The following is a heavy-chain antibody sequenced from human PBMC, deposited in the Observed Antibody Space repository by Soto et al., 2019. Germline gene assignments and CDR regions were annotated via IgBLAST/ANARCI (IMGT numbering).Heavy chain of an antibody. D-gene: IGHD3-3*01. Sequence: SVKVSCKASAFTFTNSAVQWVRQARGQRPEWIGWIVVGNGNTNYAQKFQGRVAITRDMSTTTVYLELSGLRSEDTAVYYCAADKGGYDFWSGPTIGLDVWGQGTTVTVSS. J-gene: IGHJ6*02. CDR1: AFTFTNSA. CDR3: AADKGGYDFWSGPTIGLDV. CDR2: IVVGNGNT. V-gene: IGHV1-58*01.